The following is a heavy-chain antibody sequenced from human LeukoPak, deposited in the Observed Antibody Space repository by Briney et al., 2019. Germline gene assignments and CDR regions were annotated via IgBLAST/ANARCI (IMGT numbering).Heavy chain of an antibody. CDR2: INTNTGNP. CDR3: ARDWIHCSSTSCISLDAFDI. D-gene: IGHD2-2*01. Sequence: ASVKVSCKASGYTFTSYAMNWVRQAPGQGLEWMGWINTNTGNPTYAQGFTGRFVFSLDTSVSTAYLQISSLKAEDTAVYYCARDWIHCSSTSCISLDAFDIWGQGTMVTVSS. V-gene: IGHV7-4-1*02. J-gene: IGHJ3*02. CDR1: GYTFTSYA.